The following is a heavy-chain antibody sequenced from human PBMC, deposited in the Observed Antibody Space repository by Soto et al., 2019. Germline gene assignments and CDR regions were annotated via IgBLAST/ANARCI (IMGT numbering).Heavy chain of an antibody. CDR1: GFTFSSYG. Sequence: GGSLRLSCAASGFTFSSYGMHWVRQAPGKGLEWVAVISYDGSNKYYADSVKGRFTISRDNSKNTLYLQMNSLRAEDTAVYYCAKDSSERDFWSGYYGAPNYYYYYGMDVWGQGTTVTVSS. CDR2: ISYDGSNK. J-gene: IGHJ6*02. V-gene: IGHV3-30*18. D-gene: IGHD3-3*01. CDR3: AKDSSERDFWSGYYGAPNYYYYYGMDV.